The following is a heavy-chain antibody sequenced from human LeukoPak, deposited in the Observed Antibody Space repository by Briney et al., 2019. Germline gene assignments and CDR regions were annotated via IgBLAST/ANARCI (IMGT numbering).Heavy chain of an antibody. D-gene: IGHD2-21*02. Sequence: GESLKISCQGSGYTFTSYWIGWVRQMPVKGLEWMGSIYPGDSDTKYSPSFQGQVTISVDKSTNTAYLQWKSLKASDTAMYYCARGDVVRGASWFDPWGQGALVTVSS. CDR2: IYPGDSDT. CDR3: ARGDVVRGASWFDP. CDR1: GYTFTSYW. V-gene: IGHV5-51*01. J-gene: IGHJ5*02.